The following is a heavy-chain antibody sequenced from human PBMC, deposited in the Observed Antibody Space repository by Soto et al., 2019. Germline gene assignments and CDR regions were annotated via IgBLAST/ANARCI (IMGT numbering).Heavy chain of an antibody. D-gene: IGHD3-3*01. V-gene: IGHV2-5*02. J-gene: IGHJ4*02. Sequence: QITLNESGPTQVKPRQTLTLTCTFSGFSLTTSGVGVGWIRQSPGKAPEGLALIYWDDATRYSPSLKSRLTITKDTSKNQVVLTMADLDPADTATYYCAHRVLRTVFGLVTTTAIYFDFWGQGTPVAVSS. CDR3: AHRVLRTVFGLVTTTAIYFDF. CDR2: IYWDDAT. CDR1: GFSLTTSGVG.